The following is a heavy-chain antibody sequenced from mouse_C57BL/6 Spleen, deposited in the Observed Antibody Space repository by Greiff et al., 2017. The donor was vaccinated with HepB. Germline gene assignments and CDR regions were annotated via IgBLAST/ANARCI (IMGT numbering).Heavy chain of an antibody. V-gene: IGHV1-64*01. D-gene: IGHD2-2*01. J-gene: IGHJ2*01. Sequence: QVQLQQPGAELVKPGASVKLSCKASGYTFTSYWMHWVKQRPGQGLEWIGMIHPNSGSTNYNEKFKSKATLTVDKSSSTAYMQLSSLTSEDSAVYYCARRSEVMVTHFDYWGQGTTLTVSS. CDR2: IHPNSGST. CDR3: ARRSEVMVTHFDY. CDR1: GYTFTSYW.